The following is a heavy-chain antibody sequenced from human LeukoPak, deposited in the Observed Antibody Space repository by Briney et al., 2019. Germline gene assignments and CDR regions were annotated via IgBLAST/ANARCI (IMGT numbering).Heavy chain of an antibody. CDR3: AMGGSGSYCNPPLDYGMDV. J-gene: IGHJ6*04. V-gene: IGHV1-69*06. Sequence: SVKVSCKASGGTFSSYAIGWVRQAPGQGLEWMGGIIPIFGTANYAQKFQGRVTITADKSTSTAYMELSSLRSEDTAVYYCAMGGSGSYCNPPLDYGMDVWGKGTTVTVSS. CDR2: IIPIFGTA. CDR1: GGTFSSYA. D-gene: IGHD3-10*01.